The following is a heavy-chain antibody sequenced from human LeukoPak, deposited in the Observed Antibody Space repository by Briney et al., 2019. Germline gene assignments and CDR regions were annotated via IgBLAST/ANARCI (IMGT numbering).Heavy chain of an antibody. D-gene: IGHD3/OR15-3a*01. Sequence: ASVKVSCKASGYTFNSYDINWVRQATGQGLEWMGWMNPNSGNTGYAQKFQGRDTMTKNNSITTVYMELSGLRSEDTAVYYCARALSWTTESYYYMDVWGKGTTVTVSS. CDR3: ARALSWTTESYYYMDV. J-gene: IGHJ6*03. V-gene: IGHV1-8*01. CDR1: GYTFNSYD. CDR2: MNPNSGNT.